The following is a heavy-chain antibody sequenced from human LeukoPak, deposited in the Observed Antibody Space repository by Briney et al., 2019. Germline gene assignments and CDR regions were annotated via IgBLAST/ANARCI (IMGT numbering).Heavy chain of an antibody. Sequence: PGGSLRLSCAASGFTFSSYWMSWVRQAPGKGLEWVANINQDGSERYSVDSVKGRFTISGDNAKISLYLQMNSLRAEDTAVYYCARKLFHGSGSYPNWFDPRGQGPLVTVSS. CDR1: GFTFSSYW. V-gene: IGHV3-7*01. CDR3: ARKLFHGSGSYPNWFDP. J-gene: IGHJ5*02. D-gene: IGHD3-10*01. CDR2: INQDGSER.